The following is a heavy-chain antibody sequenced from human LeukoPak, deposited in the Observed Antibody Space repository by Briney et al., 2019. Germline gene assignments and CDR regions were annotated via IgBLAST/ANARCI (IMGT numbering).Heavy chain of an antibody. CDR2: IKHSGNT. Sequence: TSETLSLTCGVYGGSLSGHYWSWIRQPLGKGLEWIGEIKHSGNTNYNPSLKSRVTISVDTSKNQFSLKLSSVTAADTAVYYCAREYSTSSTSFDFWGQGTLVTVSS. CDR1: GGSLSGHY. CDR3: AREYSTSSTSFDF. J-gene: IGHJ4*02. V-gene: IGHV4-34*01. D-gene: IGHD6-6*01.